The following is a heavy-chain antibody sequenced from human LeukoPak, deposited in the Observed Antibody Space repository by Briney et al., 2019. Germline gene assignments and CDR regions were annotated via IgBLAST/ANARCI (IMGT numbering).Heavy chain of an antibody. CDR3: ARGKDIVVVPAAMPASYYYYGMDV. CDR1: GGTFSSYA. V-gene: IGHV1-69*01. CDR2: IIPIFGTA. D-gene: IGHD2-2*01. Sequence: SVKVSCKASGGTFSSYAISWVRQAPGQGLEWMGGIIPIFGTANYAQKFQGRVTITADESTSTAYMELSSLRSEDTAVYYCARGKDIVVVPAAMPASYYYYGMDVWGKGTTVIVSS. J-gene: IGHJ6*04.